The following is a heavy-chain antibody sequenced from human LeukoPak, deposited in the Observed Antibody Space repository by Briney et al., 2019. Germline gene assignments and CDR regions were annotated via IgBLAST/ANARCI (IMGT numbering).Heavy chain of an antibody. Sequence: ASVKVSCKASGYTFTGYYMHWVRQAPGQGLEWMGWINPNSGGTNYAQKFQGRVTMTRDTSISTAYMELSRLRSDDTAVYYCARVIPRKQLVLYHWGQGTLVTVSS. J-gene: IGHJ5*02. CDR3: ARVIPRKQLVLYH. CDR1: GYTFTGYY. V-gene: IGHV1-2*02. CDR2: INPNSGGT. D-gene: IGHD6-6*01.